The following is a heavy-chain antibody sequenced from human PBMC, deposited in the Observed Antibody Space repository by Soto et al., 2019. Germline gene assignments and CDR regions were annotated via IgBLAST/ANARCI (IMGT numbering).Heavy chain of an antibody. D-gene: IGHD4-4*01. Sequence: GASVKVSCKASGYSFTGYYMHWVRQAPGQGLEWMGWIIPHSGETNYAQKFQARVTLTRDTSISTAYMQLSGLTSDDTAVYYCAREKDDSTNGDHDLWGQGTLVTVSS. V-gene: IGHV1-2*02. CDR2: IIPHSGET. CDR1: GYSFTGYY. CDR3: AREKDDSTNGDHDL. J-gene: IGHJ5*02.